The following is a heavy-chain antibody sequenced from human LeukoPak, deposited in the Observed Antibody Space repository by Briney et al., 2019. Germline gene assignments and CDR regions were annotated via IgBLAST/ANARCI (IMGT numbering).Heavy chain of an antibody. CDR2: IKPDGSEQ. V-gene: IGHV3-7*01. CDR1: GFTFSSYW. CDR3: AREGTVDTAMVTWGIDY. J-gene: IGHJ4*02. Sequence: GGSLRLSCAASGFTFSSYWMSWVRQAPGKGLEWVANIKPDGSEQYYVDSVKGLFTISRDNAKNSLYLQMNSLRAENTAVYYCAREGTVDTAMVTWGIDYWGQGTLVTVSS. D-gene: IGHD5-18*01.